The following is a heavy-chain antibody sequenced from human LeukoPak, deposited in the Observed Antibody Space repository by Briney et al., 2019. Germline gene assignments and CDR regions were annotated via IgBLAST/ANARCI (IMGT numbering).Heavy chain of an antibody. J-gene: IGHJ4*02. CDR1: GFTVNNNY. CDR3: ARCGDGLPCDFDY. D-gene: IGHD3-10*01. V-gene: IGHV3-11*04. Sequence: GGSLRLSCATSGFTVNNNYMSWIRQAPGKGLEWVSYISSISSTMYYADSVKGRFTISRDNAKNSLYLQMNSLRAEDTAIYYCARCGDGLPCDFDYWGQGTLVTVSS. CDR2: ISSISSTM.